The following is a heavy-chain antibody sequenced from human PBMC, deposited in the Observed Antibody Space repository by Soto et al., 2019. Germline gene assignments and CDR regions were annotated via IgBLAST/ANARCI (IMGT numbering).Heavy chain of an antibody. V-gene: IGHV3-48*01. D-gene: IGHD3-10*02. CDR1: GFTFSCYS. CDR3: ARRVHDVPTKYYYDY. CDR2: ISSSSSTI. J-gene: IGHJ4*02. Sequence: GGSRRLSCAASGFTFSCYSMNWVRQAPGKGLEWVSYISSSSSTIYYADSVKGRFTISRDNAKNSLYLQMNSLRAEDTAVYYCARRVHDVPTKYYYDYSGQRSLVTVSS.